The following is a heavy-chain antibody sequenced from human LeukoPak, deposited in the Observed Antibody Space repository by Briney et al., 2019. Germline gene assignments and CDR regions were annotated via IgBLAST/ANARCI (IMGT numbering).Heavy chain of an antibody. J-gene: IGHJ5*02. CDR3: ARRFDGDYDGGRWFDP. CDR2: IYPGDSDT. V-gene: IGHV5-51*01. D-gene: IGHD4-17*01. Sequence: GESLKISCKGSGYSFTSYWIGWVRQMPGKGLEWMGIIYPGDSDTRYSPSFQGQVTISADKSISTAYLQWSSLKASDTAMYYRARRFDGDYDGGRWFDPWGQGTLVTVSS. CDR1: GYSFTSYW.